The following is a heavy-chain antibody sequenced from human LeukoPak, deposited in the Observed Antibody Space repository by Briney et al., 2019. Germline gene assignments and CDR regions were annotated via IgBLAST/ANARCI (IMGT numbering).Heavy chain of an antibody. Sequence: ASVKVSCKASGYTFISYGISWVRQAPGQGLEWMGWISAYNGNTNYAQKLQGRVTMTTDTSTSTAYMELRSLRSDDTAVYYCARDWDYYDSSGYYHYFDYWGQGTLVTVSS. CDR3: ARDWDYYDSSGYYHYFDY. CDR1: GYTFISYG. J-gene: IGHJ4*02. D-gene: IGHD3-22*01. CDR2: ISAYNGNT. V-gene: IGHV1-18*01.